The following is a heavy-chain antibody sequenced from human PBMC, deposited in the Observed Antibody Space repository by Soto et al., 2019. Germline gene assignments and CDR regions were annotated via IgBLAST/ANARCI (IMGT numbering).Heavy chain of an antibody. J-gene: IGHJ5*02. CDR1: GASIRSYY. Sequence: PSETLSLTCNVSGASIRSYYWSWIRQPPGKGLDWFCYIYYSGSTSYNPSFKSRVTISVDTSKNQFSLKLNSVTVADTAVYYCARAPWEYCAGGTCPNWFDPWGQGTLVTVSS. V-gene: IGHV4-59*01. CDR2: IYYSGST. CDR3: ARAPWEYCAGGTCPNWFDP. D-gene: IGHD2-15*01.